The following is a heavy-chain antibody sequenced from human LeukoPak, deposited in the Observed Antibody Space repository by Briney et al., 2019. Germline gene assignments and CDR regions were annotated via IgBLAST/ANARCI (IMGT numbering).Heavy chain of an antibody. Sequence: GGSLRLSCAASGFTFSTYSMHWVRQAPGKGLEWVAATSHDGSNKNYADSVKGRFTISRDNSRNTLYLQMNSLGAEDTAVYYCARGGGIVVVTNVNYWGQGTLVTVSS. CDR2: TSHDGSNK. D-gene: IGHD3-22*01. J-gene: IGHJ4*02. CDR3: ARGGGIVVVTNVNY. CDR1: GFTFSTYS. V-gene: IGHV3-30*04.